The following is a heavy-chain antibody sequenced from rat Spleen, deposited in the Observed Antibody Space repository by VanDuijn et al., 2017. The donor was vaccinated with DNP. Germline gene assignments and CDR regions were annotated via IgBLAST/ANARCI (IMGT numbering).Heavy chain of an antibody. J-gene: IGHJ3*01. V-gene: IGHV4-2*01. D-gene: IGHD5-1*01. CDR3: VTRGTGSDNWFAY. CDR2: IKQDSSIK. CDR1: GLTFSDYW. Sequence: EVKLVDSGGVLVQPGRSLKLSCAASGLTFSDYWMGWVRQAPGKGLEWMGEIKQDSSIKNYNPSLRDRFTISRDHDRNSRYLQMNNLGSEDTAIYYCVTRGTGSDNWFAYWGQGTLVTVSS.